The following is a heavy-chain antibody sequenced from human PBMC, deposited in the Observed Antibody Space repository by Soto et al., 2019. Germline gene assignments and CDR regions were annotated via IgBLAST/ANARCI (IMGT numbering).Heavy chain of an antibody. CDR2: ISHLEST. J-gene: IGHJ4*02. CDR3: ARGGGYDSFDY. D-gene: IGHD1-26*01. V-gene: IGHV4-30-2*06. CDR1: GASISYGGFS. Sequence: PSETLSLTCTVSGASISYGGFSWSWIRQSPGKGLEWIGYISHLESTYFHPSFKSRLTMSIDRTRNQFSLKLSSVTAADMAGYYGARGGGYDSFDYWGQGVLVTVSS.